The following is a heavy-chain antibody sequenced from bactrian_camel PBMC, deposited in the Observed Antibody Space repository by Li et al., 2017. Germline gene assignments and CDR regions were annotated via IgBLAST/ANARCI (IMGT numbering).Heavy chain of an antibody. CDR2: IDTGDGST. Sequence: HVQLVESGGGEVQAGGSLRLSCVWSPRAYGTWCMYWFRQVLGKKREGVAGIDTGDGSTYYLNSVEGRFTISRDNTKNTLYLQLNSLKTEDTAMYYCVDGIIWPGQYNYWAQGTQVTVS. CDR1: PRAYGTWC. V-gene: IGHV3S1*01. D-gene: IGHD6*01. J-gene: IGHJ4*01. CDR3: VDGIIWPGQYNY.